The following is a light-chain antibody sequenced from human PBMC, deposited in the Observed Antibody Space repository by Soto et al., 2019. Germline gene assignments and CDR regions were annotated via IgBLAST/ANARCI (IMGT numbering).Light chain of an antibody. CDR1: SSNIEGNS. J-gene: IGLJ2*01. V-gene: IGLV1-44*01. Sequence: QSVLTQPPSASGTPGQRVTISCSGSSSNIEGNSVNWYQQLPGTAPTLLIFDNNQRPSGVPGRFSASKSGTSASLAISGLQSEDEADYYCCSYAGSSTVVFGGGTKLTVL. CDR2: DNN. CDR3: CSYAGSSTVV.